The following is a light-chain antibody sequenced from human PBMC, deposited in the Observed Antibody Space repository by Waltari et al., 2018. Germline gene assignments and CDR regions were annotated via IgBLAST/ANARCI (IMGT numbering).Light chain of an antibody. CDR3: QQYIIFPPA. V-gene: IGKV1-16*01. CDR1: QDISNY. J-gene: IGKJ1*01. CDR2: AAS. Sequence: DVQMTQSPSSLSASLGDRVTLTYRASQDISNYLAWFQQKPGKAPRPLIYAASSLQSGVPSRFSGSGSGTDFTLTISSLQPEDSATYYCQQYIIFPPAFGPGTRVEIK.